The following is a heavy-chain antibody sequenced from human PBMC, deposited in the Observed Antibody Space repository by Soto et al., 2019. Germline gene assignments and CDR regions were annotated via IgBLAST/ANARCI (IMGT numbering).Heavy chain of an antibody. Sequence: SETLSLTCTVSGGSISSGGYYWSWIRQHPGKGLEWIGYIYYSGSTYYNPSLKSRVTISVDTSKNQFSLKLSSVTAADTAVYYCARGGQTWFGELRNWFDPWGQGTLVTVSS. CDR1: GGSISSGGYY. J-gene: IGHJ5*02. CDR2: IYYSGST. CDR3: ARGGQTWFGELRNWFDP. D-gene: IGHD3-10*01. V-gene: IGHV4-31*03.